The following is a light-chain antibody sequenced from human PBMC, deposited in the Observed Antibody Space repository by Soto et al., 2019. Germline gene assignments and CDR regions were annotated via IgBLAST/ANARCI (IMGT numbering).Light chain of an antibody. V-gene: IGLV2-14*01. CDR2: DVS. CDR1: SGDVGGYNY. CDR3: SSYTSSSTYV. Sequence: QSALTQPASVSGSPGQSITISCTGTSGDVGGYNYVSWYQQHPGKAPKLMIYDVSNRPSGVSNRFSGSKSCNTASLTISGLQAEDEADYYCSSYTSSSTYVFGTGTKLTVL. J-gene: IGLJ1*01.